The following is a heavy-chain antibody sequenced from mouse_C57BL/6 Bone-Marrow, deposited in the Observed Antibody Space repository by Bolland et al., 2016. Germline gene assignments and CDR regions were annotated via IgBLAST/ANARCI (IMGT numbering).Heavy chain of an antibody. V-gene: IGHV5-2*01. CDR3: ARPRKDFDY. J-gene: IGHJ4*01. Sequence: GGSTYYPDTMERRFIISRDNTKKTLYLQMSSLRSEDTALYYCARPRKDFDYWGQGTS. CDR2: GGST.